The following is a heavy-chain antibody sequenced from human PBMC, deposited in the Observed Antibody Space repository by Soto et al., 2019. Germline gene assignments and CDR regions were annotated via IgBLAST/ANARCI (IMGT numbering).Heavy chain of an antibody. CDR1: GVTFSSYA. CDR3: ARGLSSGWYGRAYFDY. Sequence: GGSLILSCAASGVTFSSYAMTWVRHVPGKGLEWVSSISNSVGSIYYSDSVKGRFTISRDNAKNSLYQQMNSLRAEDTAVYYCARGLSSGWYGRAYFDYWGQGTLVTVSS. J-gene: IGHJ4*02. CDR2: ISNSVGSI. V-gene: IGHV3-21*01. D-gene: IGHD6-19*01.